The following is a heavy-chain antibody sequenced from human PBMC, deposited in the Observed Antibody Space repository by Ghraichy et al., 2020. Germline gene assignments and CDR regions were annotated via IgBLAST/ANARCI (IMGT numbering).Heavy chain of an antibody. Sequence: ASVKVSCKASGYTFTGYYMHWVRQAPGQGLEWMGWINPNSGGTNYAQKFQGRVTMTRDTSISTAYMELSRLRSDDTAVYYCARDYEIVGADVFDYWGQGTLVTVSS. V-gene: IGHV1-2*02. J-gene: IGHJ4*02. D-gene: IGHD1-26*01. CDR3: ARDYEIVGADVFDY. CDR1: GYTFTGYY. CDR2: INPNSGGT.